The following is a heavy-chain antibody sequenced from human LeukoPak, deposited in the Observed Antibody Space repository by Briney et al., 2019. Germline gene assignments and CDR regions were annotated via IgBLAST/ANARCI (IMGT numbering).Heavy chain of an antibody. CDR1: GFTFSTYA. J-gene: IGHJ5*02. V-gene: IGHV3-30*04. Sequence: GGSLRLSCAASGFTFSTYAMHWVRQAPGKGLEWVAVISYDGSNKYYADSVKGRFTISRDNSKNTLYLQMNSLRSEDTAVYYCARGRGYDFWSGYSNWFDPWGQGTLVTVSS. CDR3: ARGRGYDFWSGYSNWFDP. CDR2: ISYDGSNK. D-gene: IGHD3-3*01.